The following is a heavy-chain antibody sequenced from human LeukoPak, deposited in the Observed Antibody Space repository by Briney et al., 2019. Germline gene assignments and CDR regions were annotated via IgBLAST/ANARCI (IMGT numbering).Heavy chain of an antibody. D-gene: IGHD2-21*02. J-gene: IGHJ4*02. CDR1: GGSFSGYY. V-gene: IGHV4-34*01. CDR3: ARGLSAIVH. CDR2: INHSGST. Sequence: PSETLSLTCAVYGGSFSGYYWSWIRQPPGKGLEWIGEINHSGSTNYNPSLKSRVTISVGTSKNQFSLKLSSVTAADTAVYYCARGLSAIVHWGQGTLVTVSS.